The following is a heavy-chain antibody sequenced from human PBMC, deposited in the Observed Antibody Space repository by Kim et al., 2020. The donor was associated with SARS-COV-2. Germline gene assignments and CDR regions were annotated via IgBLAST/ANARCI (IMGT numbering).Heavy chain of an antibody. CDR2: IYYTAST. V-gene: IGHV4-39*01. J-gene: IGHJ6*02. Sequence: SETLSLTCTVSGCTISSSSHYWGWIRQPPGKGLQWIGSIYYTASTYYNPSLKSRVTISVDTSKNQFSLKVSTVTAADTAVYYCARHHTYYYDGSGYYDLSNYYCGMEVWGQGTTVTVSS. D-gene: IGHD3-22*01. CDR3: ARHHTYYYDGSGYYDLSNYYCGMEV. CDR1: GCTISSSSHY.